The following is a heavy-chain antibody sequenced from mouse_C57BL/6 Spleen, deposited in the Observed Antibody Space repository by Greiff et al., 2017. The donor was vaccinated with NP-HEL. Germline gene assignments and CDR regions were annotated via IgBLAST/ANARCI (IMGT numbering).Heavy chain of an antibody. J-gene: IGHJ1*03. D-gene: IGHD2-3*01. V-gene: IGHV7-1*01. CDR3: ARDVYDGYYKAWYFDV. CDR2: SRNKANDYTT. CDR1: GFTFSDFY. Sequence: EVKLMESGGGLVQSGRSLRLSCATSGFTFSDFYMEWVRQAPGKGLEWIAASRNKANDYTTEYSASVKGRFIVSRDTSQSILYLQMNALRAEDTAIYYCARDVYDGYYKAWYFDVWGTGTTVTVSS.